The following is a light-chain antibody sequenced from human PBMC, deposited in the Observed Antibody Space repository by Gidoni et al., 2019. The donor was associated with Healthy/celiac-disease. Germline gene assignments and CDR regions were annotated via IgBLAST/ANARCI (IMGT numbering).Light chain of an antibody. CDR1: QSVSSSY. Sequence: EIVLTESAGTLTLSPGDRATLSCRASQSVSSSYLAWYQQKPGQAPRLLIYGASSRASGIPDRFSGSGSGTDFTLTISRLVPEDFAVYYCQQYGRSPRTFGHXTKVEIK. J-gene: IGKJ1*01. V-gene: IGKV3-20*01. CDR3: QQYGRSPRT. CDR2: GAS.